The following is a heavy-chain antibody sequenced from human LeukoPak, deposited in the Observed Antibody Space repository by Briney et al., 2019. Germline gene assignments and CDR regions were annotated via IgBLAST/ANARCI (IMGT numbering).Heavy chain of an antibody. V-gene: IGHV4-4*02. D-gene: IGHD5-18*01. CDR2: IHDGGST. CDR3: VAAMVPLGGFDY. J-gene: IGHJ4*02. Sequence: SGTLSLTCAVSCDSISNINWWRSWVRRPPGKGLEWIGEIHDGGSTTYHPSLKSRVTISVDKSKNQFSLTLTSVTAADTAVYYCVAAMVPLGGFDYWGQGTLVTVSS. CDR1: CDSISNINW.